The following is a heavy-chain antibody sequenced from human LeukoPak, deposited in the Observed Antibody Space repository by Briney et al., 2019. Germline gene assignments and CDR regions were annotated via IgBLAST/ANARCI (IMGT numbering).Heavy chain of an antibody. CDR2: LYYSGIT. CDR3: ARGPTSRGGAFDI. D-gene: IGHD3-10*01. Sequence: SETLSLTCTVSGGSISSDDSSWSWIRQPPGKGLEWIGYLYYSGITFYNPSLRSRVTISPDMSRNQFSLKLSSVTAADTAVYYCARGPTSRGGAFDIWGQGTMVTVSS. CDR1: GGSISSDDSS. V-gene: IGHV4-30-4*07. J-gene: IGHJ3*02.